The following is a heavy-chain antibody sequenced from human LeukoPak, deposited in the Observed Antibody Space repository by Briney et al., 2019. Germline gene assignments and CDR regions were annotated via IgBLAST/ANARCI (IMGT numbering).Heavy chain of an antibody. V-gene: IGHV3-23*01. J-gene: IGHJ2*01. CDR3: AKDANYIQLWLVWYFDL. CDR2: IYSGGNT. D-gene: IGHD5-18*01. Sequence: QSGGSLRLSCAASGFIFSSYWMSWVRQAPGKGLEWVSVIYSGGNTYYADSAKGRFTISRDNSKNTLYLQMNSLRAEDTAVYYCAKDANYIQLWLVWYFDLWGRGTLVTVSS. CDR1: GFIFSSYW.